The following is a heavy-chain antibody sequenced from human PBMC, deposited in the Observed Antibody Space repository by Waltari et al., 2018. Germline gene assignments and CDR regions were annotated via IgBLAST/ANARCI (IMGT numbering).Heavy chain of an antibody. J-gene: IGHJ4*02. V-gene: IGHV3-48*03. CDR2: ISSSGMTT. Sequence: EVQLVESGGGSVPPGGSLRLSCAASEFICSTYEMNWVRQAPGKGLEWISYISSSGMTTYYADSVKGRFTISRDNAKNSLYLQMDSLTAEDTAVYYCARVFKQKLYFDYWGQGTLVTVSS. CDR3: ARVFKQKLYFDY. CDR1: EFICSTYE.